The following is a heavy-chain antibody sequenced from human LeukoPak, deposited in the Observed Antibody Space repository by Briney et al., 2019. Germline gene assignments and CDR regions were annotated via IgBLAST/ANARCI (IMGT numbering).Heavy chain of an antibody. CDR2: ISSSGSII. CDR1: GFTFSSYE. D-gene: IGHD3-3*01. Sequence: GGSLRLSCAASGFTFSSYEMNWVRQAPGKGLEWVSYISSSGSIIYYADSVKGRFTISRDNAKNSLYLQMNSLRAEDTAVYYCARDAPFPTRLDEAFWSGYHYYYYYYMDVWGKGTTVTVSS. V-gene: IGHV3-48*03. J-gene: IGHJ6*03. CDR3: ARDAPFPTRLDEAFWSGYHYYYYYYMDV.